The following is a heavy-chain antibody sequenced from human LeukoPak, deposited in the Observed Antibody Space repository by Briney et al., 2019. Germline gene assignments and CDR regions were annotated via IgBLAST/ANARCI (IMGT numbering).Heavy chain of an antibody. CDR3: TRYTDYYYGMDV. V-gene: IGHV4-59*08. D-gene: IGHD5-18*01. CDR2: IYHSGST. Sequence: SGTLSLTCSVSGGSISSQYWSWIRQPPGKGLEWIGHIYHSGSTKYNPALKSRVTISIDTTKEQFSLKLSSVTAADTAVYYCTRYTDYYYGMDVWGQGTTVTVSS. CDR1: GGSISSQY. J-gene: IGHJ6*02.